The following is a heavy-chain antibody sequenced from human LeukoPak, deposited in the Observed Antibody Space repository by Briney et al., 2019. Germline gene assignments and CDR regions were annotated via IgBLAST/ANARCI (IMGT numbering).Heavy chain of an antibody. D-gene: IGHD6-19*01. CDR2: INPSGGST. Sequence: ASVKVSCKASGYTFTSYYMNWVRQATGQGLEWMGIINPSGGSTSYAQKFQGRVTMTRDTSTSTVYMELSSLRSEDTAVYYCARGQWLVGIDYWGQGTLVTVSS. J-gene: IGHJ4*02. CDR1: GYTFTSYY. CDR3: ARGQWLVGIDY. V-gene: IGHV1-46*01.